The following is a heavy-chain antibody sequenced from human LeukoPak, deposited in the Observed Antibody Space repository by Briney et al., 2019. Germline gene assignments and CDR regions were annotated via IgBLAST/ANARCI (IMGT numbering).Heavy chain of an antibody. CDR1: GGSISTHVSGVSSVYY. J-gene: IGHJ5*02. Sequence: SETLSLTCTVSGGSISTHVSGVSSVYYWTWIRQHPGKGLEFIGSIYYSGSTYYNPSLKSRLTISVDLSENQFSLKLSSVTAADTAVYYFARLEQTSWFDPWGPGTLVIVSS. CDR3: ARLEQTSWFDP. CDR2: IYYSGST. D-gene: IGHD1/OR15-1a*01. V-gene: IGHV4-31*03.